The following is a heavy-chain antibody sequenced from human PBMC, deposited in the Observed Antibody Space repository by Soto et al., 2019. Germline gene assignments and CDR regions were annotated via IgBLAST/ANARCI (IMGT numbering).Heavy chain of an antibody. J-gene: IGHJ5*02. V-gene: IGHV5-51*01. D-gene: IGHD2-15*01. Sequence: GESRKISCKGLGYTLSSYWICLVRQMPGKGLECMGIVLTGDSDVRYNPSFQGQVTISVDKSINTAYLQWNSLKASDTAMYFCARSTPYCSGTHCYSSYFGPWGQGTLVTVSS. CDR3: ARSTPYCSGTHCYSSYFGP. CDR2: VLTGDSDV. CDR1: GYTLSSYW.